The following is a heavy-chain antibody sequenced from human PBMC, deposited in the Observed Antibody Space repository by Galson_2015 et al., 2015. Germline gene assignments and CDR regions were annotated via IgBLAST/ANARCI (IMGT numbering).Heavy chain of an antibody. J-gene: IGHJ3*02. Sequence: SLRLSCAASGFTFSTYAMHWVRQAPGKGLEWVALISYDGSNKYYADSVKGRFTISRDNSKNTLYLQMNSLRAEDTAVYYCARDQSSYCRGGSCYDAATRHNDAFDIWGQGTMVTVSS. CDR2: ISYDGSNK. V-gene: IGHV3-30-3*01. D-gene: IGHD2-15*01. CDR1: GFTFSTYA. CDR3: ARDQSSYCRGGSCYDAATRHNDAFDI.